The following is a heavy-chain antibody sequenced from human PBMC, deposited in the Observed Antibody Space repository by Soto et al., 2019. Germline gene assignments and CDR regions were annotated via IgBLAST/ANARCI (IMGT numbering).Heavy chain of an antibody. D-gene: IGHD4-17*01. CDR1: GFTFSSYD. V-gene: IGHV3-13*01. J-gene: IGHJ6*03. Sequence: GGSLRLSCAASGFTFSSYDMHWVRQATGKGLEWVSAIGTAGDTYYPGSVKGRFTISRENAKNSLYLQMNSLRAGDTAVYYCARGPTVTTDDYYYYMDVWGKGTTVTVSS. CDR3: ARGPTVTTDDYYYYMDV. CDR2: IGTAGDT.